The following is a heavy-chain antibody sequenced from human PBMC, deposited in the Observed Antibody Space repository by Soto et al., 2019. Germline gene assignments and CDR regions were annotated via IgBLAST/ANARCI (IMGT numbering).Heavy chain of an antibody. D-gene: IGHD5-18*01. V-gene: IGHV3-30*18. Sequence: QVQLVESGGGVVQPGRSLRLSCAASGFTFSSYGMHWVRQAPGKGLEWVAVISYDGSNKYYADSVKGRFTISRENSKNTLYLQMNSLRAEDTAVYYCAKGRGYGGDDFDIWGQGTMVTVSS. CDR2: ISYDGSNK. J-gene: IGHJ3*02. CDR3: AKGRGYGGDDFDI. CDR1: GFTFSSYG.